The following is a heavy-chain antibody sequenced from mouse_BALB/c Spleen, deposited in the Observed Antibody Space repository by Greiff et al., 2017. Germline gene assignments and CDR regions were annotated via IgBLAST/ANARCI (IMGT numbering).Heavy chain of an antibody. CDR1: GYTFTSYW. D-gene: IGHD2-1*01. CDR3: ARWEAYGSYGYFDD. V-gene: IGHV1S81*02. Sequence: QVQLQQSGAELVRPGVSVKLSCKASGYTFTSYWMHWIKQRPEQGLERIGEINPSNGGTNYSEKFKSKATLTVDKSSSTAYMQRSSLTSEDSAVYYGARWEAYGSYGYFDDWGEGTTVTVSS. J-gene: IGHJ1*01. CDR2: INPSNGGT.